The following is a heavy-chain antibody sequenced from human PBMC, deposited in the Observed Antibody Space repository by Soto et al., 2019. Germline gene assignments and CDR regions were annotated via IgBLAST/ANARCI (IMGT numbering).Heavy chain of an antibody. CDR3: GSCDVVSDYYYYCMDV. V-gene: IGHV4-34*01. CDR1: GGSFSGYY. Sequence: SETLSLACAVYGGSFSGYYWSWIRQPPGKGLEWIGEINHSGSTNYNPPLKSRVTISVDTSKNQFSLRLSSVTAADTAVYYCGSCDVVSDYYYYCMDVWGKGTTVTVSS. J-gene: IGHJ6*03. CDR2: INHSGST. D-gene: IGHD2-15*01.